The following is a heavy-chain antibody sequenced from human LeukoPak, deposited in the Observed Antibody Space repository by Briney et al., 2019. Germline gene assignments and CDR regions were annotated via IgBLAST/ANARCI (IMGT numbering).Heavy chain of an antibody. J-gene: IGHJ3*01. Sequence: PGGSLRLSCAASGFTFSSDAMHWVRQAPGKGLEWVAIILSDGSKTYYPDSVRGRFTISTDSAKNSLYLQMNSLRDDDTAVYYCVRDQFYAFDVWGQGTMVTVSS. CDR3: VRDQFYAFDV. V-gene: IGHV3-33*08. CDR1: GFTFSSDA. CDR2: ILSDGSKT.